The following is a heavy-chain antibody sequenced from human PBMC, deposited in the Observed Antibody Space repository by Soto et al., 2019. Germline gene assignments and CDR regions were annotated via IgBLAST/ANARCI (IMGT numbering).Heavy chain of an antibody. Sequence: GGSLRLSCTASGFTFSDSWMTWVRQAPGKGLEWVARIKPDESEKKYADSVKGRFSIARDNAKNSMYLQMDSLRGEDTAVYYCVRGGSNYASWGQGTLVTVSS. V-gene: IGHV3-7*01. CDR1: GFTFSDSW. CDR3: VRGGSNYAS. J-gene: IGHJ5*02. D-gene: IGHD4-4*01. CDR2: IKPDESEK.